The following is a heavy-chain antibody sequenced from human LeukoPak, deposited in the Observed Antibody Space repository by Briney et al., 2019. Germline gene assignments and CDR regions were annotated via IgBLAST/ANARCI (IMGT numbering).Heavy chain of an antibody. Sequence: SETLSLTCTVSGDSISSADYYWSWLRQPPGKGLEWIGYIYYSGSTYYNPSLKSRVIISADTSKNQFSLKLSSVTAADTAVYYCARVKYSGSYYGVDYWGQGTLVTVSS. CDR1: GDSISSADYY. CDR2: IYYSGST. D-gene: IGHD1-26*01. CDR3: ARVKYSGSYYGVDY. J-gene: IGHJ4*02. V-gene: IGHV4-30-4*08.